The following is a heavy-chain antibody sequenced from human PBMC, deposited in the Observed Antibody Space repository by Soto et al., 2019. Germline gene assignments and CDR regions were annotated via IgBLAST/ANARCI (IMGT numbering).Heavy chain of an antibody. CDR2: ISYDGRNK. J-gene: IGHJ3*02. CDR1: GFIFSTYA. V-gene: IGHV3-30*04. Sequence: QVQLVESGGGVVQPGRSLRLSCAASGFIFSTYAMHWVRQAPGKGLEWVTFISYDGRNKYYADSVKDRFTISRDNSKNTLYLLMNSLRTEDTAVYYCAREYDSSGYGYDAFDSWGQGTMVTVPS. CDR3: AREYDSSGYGYDAFDS. D-gene: IGHD3-22*01.